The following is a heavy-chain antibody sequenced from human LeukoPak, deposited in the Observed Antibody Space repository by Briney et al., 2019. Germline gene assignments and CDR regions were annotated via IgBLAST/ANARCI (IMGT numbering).Heavy chain of an antibody. CDR3: ARTLTPGYCSSTSCYQGWFDP. J-gene: IGHJ5*02. CDR2: IYTSGST. Sequence: SETLSLTCTVSGGSISSYYWSRIRQPPGKGLEWIGYIYTSGSTNYNPSLKSRVTISVDTSKNQFSLKLSSVTAADTAVYYCARTLTPGYCSSTSCYQGWFDPWGQGTLVTVSS. V-gene: IGHV4-4*09. D-gene: IGHD2-2*03. CDR1: GGSISSYY.